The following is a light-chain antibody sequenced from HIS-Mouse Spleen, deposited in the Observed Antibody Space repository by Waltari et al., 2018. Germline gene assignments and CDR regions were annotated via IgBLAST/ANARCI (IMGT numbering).Light chain of an antibody. CDR1: SSCVGSYNL. V-gene: IGLV2-23*01. Sequence: QSALTQPASVSGSPGQSITISCTGTSSCVGSYNLVSWYQQHPGKAPKLMIYEGSKRPSGVSNRFSGSKSGNTASLTISGLQAEDEADYYCCSYAGSSTVVFGGGTKLTVL. CDR3: CSYAGSSTVV. CDR2: EGS. J-gene: IGLJ2*01.